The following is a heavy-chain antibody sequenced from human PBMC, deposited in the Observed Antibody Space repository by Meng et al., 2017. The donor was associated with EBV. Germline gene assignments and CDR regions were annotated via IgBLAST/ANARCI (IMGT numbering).Heavy chain of an antibody. CDR3: ANNPY. J-gene: IGHJ4*02. CDR2: ISGRGSST. Sequence: VQRLGSGGGLVQRGGSRGHSCAAPGFTFGSCAECWVRQAQGKGLEWVPAISGRGSSTDDADSVQVRLTISRDNSKNTLYQQMTSLKAEDTAVYYCANNPYWGQGTLVTVSS. V-gene: IGHV3-23*01. CDR1: GFTFGSCA.